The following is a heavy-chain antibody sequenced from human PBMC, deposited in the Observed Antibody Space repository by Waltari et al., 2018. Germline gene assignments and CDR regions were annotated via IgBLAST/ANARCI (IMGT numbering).Heavy chain of an antibody. CDR3: ARDGYGAYYFDY. CDR2: IIPILGIA. J-gene: IGHJ4*02. Sequence: QVQLVQSGAEVKKPGSSVKVSCKASGGTFSSYAISWVRQAPGQGLEWMGGIIPILGIANYAQKFQGRVTITADESTSTAYMELSSRRSEDTAVYYCARDGYGAYYFDYWGQGTLVTATS. CDR1: GGTFSSYA. D-gene: IGHD5-18*01. V-gene: IGHV1-69*04.